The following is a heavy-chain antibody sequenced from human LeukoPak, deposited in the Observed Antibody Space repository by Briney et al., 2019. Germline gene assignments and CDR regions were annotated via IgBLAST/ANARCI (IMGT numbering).Heavy chain of an antibody. CDR2: ISWNSGSI. Sequence: GGSLRLSCAASGFTFDDYAMHWVRQAPGKGLEWVSGISWNSGSIGYADSVKGRFTISRDNSKNTLYLQMNSLRAEDTAVYYCAREALYYYDSSGYYYFDYWGQGTLVTVSS. J-gene: IGHJ4*02. CDR1: GFTFDDYA. V-gene: IGHV3-9*01. D-gene: IGHD3-22*01. CDR3: AREALYYYDSSGYYYFDY.